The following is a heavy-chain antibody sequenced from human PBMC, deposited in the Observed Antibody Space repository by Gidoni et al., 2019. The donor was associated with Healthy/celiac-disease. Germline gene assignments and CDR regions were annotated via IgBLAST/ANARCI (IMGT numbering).Heavy chain of an antibody. CDR1: GFTVSSNY. V-gene: IGHV3-53*02. J-gene: IGHJ6*02. CDR2: IYSGGST. CDR3: ASAYYYYGMDV. Sequence: EVQLVETGGGLIQPGGSLRLSCSASGFTVSSNYMSWVRQAPGKGLEWVSVIYSGGSTYYADSVKGRFTISRDNSKNTLYLQMNSLRDEDTAVYYCASAYYYYGMDVWGQGTTVTVSS.